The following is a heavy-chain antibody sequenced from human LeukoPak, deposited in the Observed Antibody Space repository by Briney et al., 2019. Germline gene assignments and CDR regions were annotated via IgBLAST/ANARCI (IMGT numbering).Heavy chain of an antibody. CDR3: ARGGMATITKPDAFDI. Sequence: ASVKVSCKASGYTFTGYYMHWVRQAPGQGLEWMGWINPNSGGTNYAQKFQGWVTMTRDTSISTAYMELSRLRSDDTAVYYCARGGMATITKPDAFDIWGQGTMVTVSS. D-gene: IGHD5-24*01. J-gene: IGHJ3*02. CDR1: GYTFTGYY. CDR2: INPNSGGT. V-gene: IGHV1-2*04.